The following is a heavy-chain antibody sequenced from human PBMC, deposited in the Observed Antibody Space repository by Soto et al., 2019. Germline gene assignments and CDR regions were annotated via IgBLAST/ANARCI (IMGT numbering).Heavy chain of an antibody. D-gene: IGHD5-12*01. CDR3: ARRVDIVATKHFDY. J-gene: IGHJ4*02. V-gene: IGHV4-30-2*06. Sequence: PSETLSLTCSVSGASISSGDNSWNWVRQSPGRGLEWIGYIYHSGRTTYNPSLESRVTISVDRSKNQFSLRLSSVTAADTAVYYCARRVDIVATKHFDYWGQGTLVTVSS. CDR1: GASISSGDNS. CDR2: IYHSGRT.